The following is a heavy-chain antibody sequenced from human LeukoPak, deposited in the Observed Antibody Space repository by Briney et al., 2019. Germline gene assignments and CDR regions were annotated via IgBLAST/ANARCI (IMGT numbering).Heavy chain of an antibody. J-gene: IGHJ4*02. CDR2: IYYSGST. V-gene: IGHV4-59*08. D-gene: IGHD2-8*01. CDR1: GGSISSYY. Sequence: PSEALSLTCTVSGGSISSYYWSWIRQPPGKGLEWIGYIYYSGSTNYNPSLKSRVTISVDTSKNQFSLKLSSVTAADTAVYYCARHLYHFDYWGQGTLVTVSS. CDR3: ARHLYHFDY.